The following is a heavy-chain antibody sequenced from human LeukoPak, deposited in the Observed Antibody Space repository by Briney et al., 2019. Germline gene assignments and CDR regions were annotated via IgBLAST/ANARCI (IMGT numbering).Heavy chain of an antibody. Sequence: GASVKVSCKASGYTFTGYYMHWVRQAPGQGLEWMGWINPNSGGTNYAQKFQGRVTMTRDTSTSTVYMELSSLRSEDTAVYYCARERPAYYYMDVWGKGTTVTISS. J-gene: IGHJ6*03. V-gene: IGHV1-2*02. CDR2: INPNSGGT. CDR3: ARERPAYYYMDV. CDR1: GYTFTGYY.